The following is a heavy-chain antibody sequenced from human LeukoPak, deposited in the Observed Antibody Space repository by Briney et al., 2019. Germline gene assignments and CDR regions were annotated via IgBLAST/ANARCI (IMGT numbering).Heavy chain of an antibody. Sequence: PGGSLRLSCAASGFTFSSYAMSWVRQAPGKGLEWVSAISGSGGSTYYADSVKGRFTISRDNSKNTLYLQMNSLRAEDTAAYYCAKVSRGGSYYYFDYWGQGTLVTVSS. J-gene: IGHJ4*02. CDR1: GFTFSSYA. CDR2: ISGSGGST. CDR3: AKVSRGGSYYYFDY. D-gene: IGHD1-26*01. V-gene: IGHV3-23*01.